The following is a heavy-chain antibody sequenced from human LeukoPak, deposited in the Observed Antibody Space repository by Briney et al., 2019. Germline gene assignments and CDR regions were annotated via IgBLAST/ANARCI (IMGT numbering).Heavy chain of an antibody. CDR1: GFTVSSSY. CDR2: IYSGGTT. V-gene: IGHV3-66*01. J-gene: IGHJ1*01. CDR3: ARATAEYFQH. Sequence: SGGSLRLSCAASGFTVSSSYMTWVRQAPGKGLEWVSVIYSGGTTYYADSVKGRFTISRDNSKNTLYLQMNSLRDEDTAVYYCARATAEYFQHWGRGTLVTVSS.